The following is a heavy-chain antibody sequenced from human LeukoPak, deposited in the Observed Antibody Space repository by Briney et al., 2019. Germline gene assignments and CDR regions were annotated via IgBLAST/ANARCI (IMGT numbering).Heavy chain of an antibody. Sequence: ASVKVSCKASGGTFSSYAISWVRQAPGQGFEWMGWINPKSGGTNYAQKFQGRVTMTRDTSITTAYMELNRLRSDDTAVYYCARGDVSALGAVHYWGQGTLVTVSS. CDR3: ARGDVSALGAVHY. J-gene: IGHJ4*02. D-gene: IGHD1-26*01. V-gene: IGHV1-2*02. CDR2: INPKSGGT. CDR1: GGTFSSYA.